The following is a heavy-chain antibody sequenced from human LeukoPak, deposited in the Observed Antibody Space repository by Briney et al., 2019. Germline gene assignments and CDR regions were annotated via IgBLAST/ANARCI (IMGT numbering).Heavy chain of an antibody. V-gene: IGHV4-30-2*01. Sequence: PSQTLSLTCAVDGGSISSGGYGWGRIRQPRGKGLEGIVDIYHRGSTYYHPSLKSRVTISVDRSKNQFSLKLSSVTAADTAVYYCARRVYGSGSYYNGHFDYRGQGTLVTVSS. CDR1: GGSISSGGYG. CDR2: IYHRGST. D-gene: IGHD3-10*01. CDR3: ARRVYGSGSYYNGHFDY. J-gene: IGHJ4*02.